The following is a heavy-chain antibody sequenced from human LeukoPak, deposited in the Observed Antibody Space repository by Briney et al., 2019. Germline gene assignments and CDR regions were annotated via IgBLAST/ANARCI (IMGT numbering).Heavy chain of an antibody. V-gene: IGHV3-30*04. CDR1: GFTFSSYA. Sequence: LPGRSLRLSCAASGFTFSSYAMHWVRQAPGKGLEWVAVISYDGSNKYYADSVKGRFTISRDNSKNTLYLQMNSLRAEDTAVYYCARDAGQWGNYDFWSGYFHAFDIWGQGTMVTVSS. CDR2: ISYDGSNK. D-gene: IGHD3-3*01. J-gene: IGHJ3*02. CDR3: ARDAGQWGNYDFWSGYFHAFDI.